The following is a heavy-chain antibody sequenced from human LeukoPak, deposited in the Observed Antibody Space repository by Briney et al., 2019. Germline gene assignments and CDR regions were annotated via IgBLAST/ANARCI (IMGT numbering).Heavy chain of an antibody. D-gene: IGHD2-15*01. CDR2: IKQDGSEK. J-gene: IGHJ4*02. V-gene: IGHV3-7*01. CDR1: GFTFSSYW. Sequence: GGSLRLSCAASGFTFSSYWMSWVRQAPGKGLQWVANIKQDGSEKYYVDSVKGRFTISRDNAKNSLYLQMNSLRAEDTAVYYCARVVVVVAAPYYFDYWGQGTLVTVSS. CDR3: ARVVVVVAAPYYFDY.